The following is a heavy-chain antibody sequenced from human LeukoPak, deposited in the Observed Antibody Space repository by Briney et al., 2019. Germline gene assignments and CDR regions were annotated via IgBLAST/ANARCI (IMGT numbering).Heavy chain of an antibody. CDR3: GRNGPRSGYDLGHFDY. Sequence: SETLSLTCTVSGGPISSGSYFWSWIRQPAGKGLEWIGRIYTTGRTDYNPSPKSRVTMSVDTSKNQFSLKLSSVTAAGTAVYYCGRNGPRSGYDLGHFDYLGQGTLVTASS. D-gene: IGHD5-12*01. V-gene: IGHV4-61*02. CDR1: GGPISSGSYF. J-gene: IGHJ4*02. CDR2: IYTTGRT.